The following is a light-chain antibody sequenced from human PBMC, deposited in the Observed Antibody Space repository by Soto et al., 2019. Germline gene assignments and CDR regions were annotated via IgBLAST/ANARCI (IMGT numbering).Light chain of an antibody. CDR3: CSYAGSSTLDVV. CDR1: SSDVGSYNL. Sequence: QSVLTQPASVSGSPGQSITISCTGTSSDVGSYNLVSWYQQHPGKAPKLMIYEGSKRHSGVSNRFSGSKSGNTASLTISGLQAEDEADYYCCSYAGSSTLDVVFGGGTKVTVL. V-gene: IGLV2-23*01. J-gene: IGLJ2*01. CDR2: EGS.